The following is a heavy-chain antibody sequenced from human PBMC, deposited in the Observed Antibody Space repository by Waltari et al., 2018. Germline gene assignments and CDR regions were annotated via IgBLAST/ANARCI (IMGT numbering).Heavy chain of an antibody. Sequence: QVQLQESGPGLVKPSETLSLTCTVSGGSISSSSYYWGWIRQPPGKGLEWIGSIYYSGSTYYNPSLKSRVTISVDTSKNQFSLKLSSVTAADTAVYYCASCSGGSCYSLVRGAFDIWGQGTMVTVSS. J-gene: IGHJ3*02. CDR2: IYYSGST. D-gene: IGHD2-15*01. CDR1: GGSISSSSYY. V-gene: IGHV4-39*07. CDR3: ASCSGGSCYSLVRGAFDI.